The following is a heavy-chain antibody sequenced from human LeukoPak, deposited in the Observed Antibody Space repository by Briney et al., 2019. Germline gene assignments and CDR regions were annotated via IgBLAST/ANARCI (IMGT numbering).Heavy chain of an antibody. V-gene: IGHV3-74*01. Sequence: GGSLRLSCAASGFTFSSYWMRWVRQAPGKGLVWVSRINNDGSSTSYADSVKGRFTISRDNAKNTLYLQMNSLRAEDTAVYYWARGGYDDYYYYGMDVWGQGTTVAVSS. J-gene: IGHJ6*02. CDR1: GFTFSSYW. D-gene: IGHD5-12*01. CDR3: ARGGYDDYYYYGMDV. CDR2: INNDGSST.